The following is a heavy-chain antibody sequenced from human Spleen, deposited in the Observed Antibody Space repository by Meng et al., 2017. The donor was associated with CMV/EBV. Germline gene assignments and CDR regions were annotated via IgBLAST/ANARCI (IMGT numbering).Heavy chain of an antibody. CDR3: ARGRGTGFNFDF. CDR1: GSTFIDYY. V-gene: IGHV1-2*02. D-gene: IGHD3-10*01. CDR2: INPNSGDA. Sequence: CKASGSTFIDYYMHWVRQAPGQGLEWMGWINPNSGDANYAQKFQGRVTMARDTSIRTTYMELRRLRSDDTAVYYCARGRGTGFNFDFWGQGILVTVSS. J-gene: IGHJ4*02.